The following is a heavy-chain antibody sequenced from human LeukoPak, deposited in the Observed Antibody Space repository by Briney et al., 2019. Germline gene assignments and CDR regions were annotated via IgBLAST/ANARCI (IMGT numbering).Heavy chain of an antibody. J-gene: IGHJ3*02. CDR1: GFSFSTNP. V-gene: IGHV3-23*01. Sequence: PGGSLRLPCAASGFSFSTNPMSWVRQAPGKGLEWVSAISPDRTYYADSVKGRLTISRDNYKNTVDLHINSPRAEDTAIYYCVKEHVDRAFTRSFEIWGQGTVVAVSS. CDR3: VKEHVDRAFTRSFEI. D-gene: IGHD3-10*01. CDR2: ISPDRT.